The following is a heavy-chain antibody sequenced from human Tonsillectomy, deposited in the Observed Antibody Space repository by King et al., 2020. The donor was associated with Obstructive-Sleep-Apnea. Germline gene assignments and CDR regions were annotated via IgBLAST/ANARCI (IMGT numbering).Heavy chain of an antibody. J-gene: IGHJ4*02. V-gene: IGHV4-39*07. D-gene: IGHD5-12*01. Sequence: QLQESGPGLVKPSETLSLTCTVSGASISSSSYYWGWIRQPPGKGLEWIGSIYYSGSTYYNPSLKSRVTISVDTSKIQFSLKLSSVTAADTAVYYCASGPVVATGNYWGQGTLVTVSS. CDR3: ASGPVVATGNY. CDR1: GASISSSSYY. CDR2: IYYSGST.